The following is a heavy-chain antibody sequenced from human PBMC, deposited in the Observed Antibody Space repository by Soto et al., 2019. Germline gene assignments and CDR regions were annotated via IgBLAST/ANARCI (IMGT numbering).Heavy chain of an antibody. D-gene: IGHD3-10*01. Sequence: PGGSLRLSCAASGFTFSSYAMHWVRQAPGKGLEWVSGISWNSGSIGYADSVKGRFTISRDNAKNPLYLQMNSLRAEDTALYYCAKDMSRFGELLYLSDFDYWGQGTLVTVSS. V-gene: IGHV3-9*01. CDR2: ISWNSGSI. J-gene: IGHJ4*02. CDR3: AKDMSRFGELLYLSDFDY. CDR1: GFTFSSYA.